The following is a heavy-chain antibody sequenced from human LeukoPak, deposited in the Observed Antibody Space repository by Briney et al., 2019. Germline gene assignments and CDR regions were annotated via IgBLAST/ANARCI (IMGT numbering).Heavy chain of an antibody. D-gene: IGHD3-9*01. Sequence: ASVKVSCKASGYTFTDYGITWVRQAPGQGLEWMGWISAYNGNTSYAQKLQGRVTMTTDTSTSTAYMELRSLRSDDTAVYYCARDLGSGYFDWLLSDAFDIWGQGTMVTVSS. CDR1: GYTFTDYG. CDR2: ISAYNGNT. J-gene: IGHJ3*02. CDR3: ARDLGSGYFDWLLSDAFDI. V-gene: IGHV1-18*01.